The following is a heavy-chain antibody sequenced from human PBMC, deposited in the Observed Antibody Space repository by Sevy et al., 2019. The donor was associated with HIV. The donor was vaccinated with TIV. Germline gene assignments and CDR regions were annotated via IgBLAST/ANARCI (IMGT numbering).Heavy chain of an antibody. J-gene: IGHJ4*02. CDR1: GYSFSSYA. D-gene: IGHD6-13*01. CDR2: INGRGGST. V-gene: IGHV3-23*01. CDR3: ARPSPRIAAAASAFYDN. Sequence: GGSLRLSCVVSGYSFSSYAISWVRQAPGKGLEWVSTINGRGGSTYYADSVKGRFTISRDNPMNTLFLQMINLRVDDTAIYYCARPSPRIAAAASAFYDNWGQGTLVTVSS.